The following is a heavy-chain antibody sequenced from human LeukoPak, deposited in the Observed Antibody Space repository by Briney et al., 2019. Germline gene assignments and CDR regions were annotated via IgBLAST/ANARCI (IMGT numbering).Heavy chain of an antibody. Sequence: SVKVSCKASGYTFTSYGISWVRQAPGQGLEWMGRIIPILGIANYAQKFQGRVMITADKSTSTAYMELSSLRSEDTAVYYCARAPRAIVVVVAALDAFDIWGQGTMVTVSS. CDR3: ARAPRAIVVVVAALDAFDI. V-gene: IGHV1-69*04. D-gene: IGHD2-15*01. CDR1: GYTFTSYG. J-gene: IGHJ3*02. CDR2: IIPILGIA.